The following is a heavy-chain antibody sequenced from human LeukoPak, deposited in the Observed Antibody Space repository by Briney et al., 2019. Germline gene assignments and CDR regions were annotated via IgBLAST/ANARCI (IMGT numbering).Heavy chain of an antibody. CDR1: GGSISSSSYY. J-gene: IGHJ4*02. Sequence: SETLSLTCTVSGGSISSSSYYWGWIRQPPGKGLEWIGSIYYSWSTYYNPSLKSRVTISVDTPKNQFSLKLSSVPGADTGVDYCARGGEYYYDRRGYWKYYFDYWGQGTLVTVSS. D-gene: IGHD3-22*01. CDR3: ARGGEYYYDRRGYWKYYFDY. V-gene: IGHV4-39*07. CDR2: IYYSWST.